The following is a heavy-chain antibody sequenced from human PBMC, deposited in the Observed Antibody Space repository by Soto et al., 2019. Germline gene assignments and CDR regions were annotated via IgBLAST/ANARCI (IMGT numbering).Heavy chain of an antibody. Sequence: ASVKVSCKASGYTFTSYGISWVRQAPGQGLEWMGWMNPNSGNTTYAQKLQGRVTMTTNTSTSTAYMELSSLRSEDTAVYYCASGAMVAANLWGQGTPVTVSS. V-gene: IGHV1-8*02. D-gene: IGHD5-18*01. CDR2: MNPNSGNT. CDR3: ASGAMVAANL. CDR1: GYTFTSYG. J-gene: IGHJ5*02.